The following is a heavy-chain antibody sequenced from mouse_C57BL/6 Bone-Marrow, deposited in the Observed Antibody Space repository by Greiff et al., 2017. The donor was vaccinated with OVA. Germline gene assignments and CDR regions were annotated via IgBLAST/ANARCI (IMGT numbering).Heavy chain of an antibody. CDR2: IWGVGST. CDR1: GFSLTSYG. D-gene: IGHD1-1*01. J-gene: IGHJ3*01. V-gene: IGHV2-6*01. CDR3: ASTSYYYGSSPFAY. Sequence: QVTLKESGPGLVAPSQSLSITCTVSGFSLTSYGVAWGRQSPGKGLEWLGVIWGVGSTNYNSALKSRLSISKDNSKSQVFLKMNSLQTDDTAMYYCASTSYYYGSSPFAYWGQGTLVTVSA.